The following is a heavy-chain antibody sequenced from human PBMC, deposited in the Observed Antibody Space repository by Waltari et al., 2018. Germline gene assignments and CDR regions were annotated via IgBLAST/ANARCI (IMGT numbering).Heavy chain of an antibody. V-gene: IGHV4-39*02. D-gene: IGHD1-26*01. CDR3: ARELAAGGATGY. CDR2: IYYTGNA. CDR1: GGSVSTGTNY. J-gene: IGHJ4*02. Sequence: QLQLQESGPGLVKPSETLSPTCTVSGGSVSTGTNYWGWIRQPPGKGLEWIGTIYYTGNAYYNPSLKRRTTMSVDTSRNQFSLKLTSVTAADTAVYYCARELAAGGATGYWGQGTLVTVSS.